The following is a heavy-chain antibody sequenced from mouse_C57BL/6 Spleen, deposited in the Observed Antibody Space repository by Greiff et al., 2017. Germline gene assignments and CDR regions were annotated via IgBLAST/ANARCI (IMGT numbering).Heavy chain of an antibody. CDR2: IYPGSGNT. CDR1: GYTFTDYY. V-gene: IGHV1-76*01. CDR3: ARSGKQGRGDWYFDV. D-gene: IGHD4-1*01. J-gene: IGHJ1*03. Sequence: VQLQESGAELVRPGASVKLSCKASGYTFTDYYINWVKQRPGQGLEWIARIYPGSGNTYYNEKFKGKATLTAEKSSSTAYMQLSSLTSEDSAVXFCARSGKQGRGDWYFDVWGTGTTVTVSS.